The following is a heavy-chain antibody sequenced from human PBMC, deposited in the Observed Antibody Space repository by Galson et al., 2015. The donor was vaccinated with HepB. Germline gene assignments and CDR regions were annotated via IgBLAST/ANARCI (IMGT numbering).Heavy chain of an antibody. CDR2: IYPGDSDT. J-gene: IGHJ4*02. CDR3: ASSSPDITMVRGVIS. D-gene: IGHD3-10*01. Sequence: QSGAEVKKPGESLKISCKGSGYSFTSYWIGWVRQMPGKGLEWMGIIYPGDSDTRYSPSFQGQVTISADKSISTAYLQWSSLKASDTAMYYCASSSPDITMVRGVISWGQGTLVTVSS. CDR1: GYSFTSYW. V-gene: IGHV5-51*01.